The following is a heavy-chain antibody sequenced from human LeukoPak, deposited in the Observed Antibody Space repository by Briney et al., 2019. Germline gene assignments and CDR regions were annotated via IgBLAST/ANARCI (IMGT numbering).Heavy chain of an antibody. D-gene: IGHD3-16*01. Sequence: SETLSLTCTVSGGSISSSSYYWGWIRQPPGKGLEWIGSIYYSGSTYYNPSLKSRVTISVDTSKNQLSLKLSSVTAADTAVYYCAPFLLRGAYFDYWGQGTLVTVSS. J-gene: IGHJ4*02. CDR2: IYYSGST. V-gene: IGHV4-39*01. CDR1: GGSISSSSYY. CDR3: APFLLRGAYFDY.